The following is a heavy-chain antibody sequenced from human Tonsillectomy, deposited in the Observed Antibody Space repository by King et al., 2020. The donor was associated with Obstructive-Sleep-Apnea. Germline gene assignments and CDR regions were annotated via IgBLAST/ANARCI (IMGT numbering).Heavy chain of an antibody. J-gene: IGHJ2*01. D-gene: IGHD2-15*01. CDR3: ASYCSGGACQRGNWYFDL. CDR1: GFTFSSYS. V-gene: IGHV3-21*01. Sequence: VQLVESGGGLVKPGGSLRLSCAASGFTFSSYSMNWVRQALGEGLEWVASLSSGSSYIYYADSLMGRFTISRDNAKNSLCLQMISLRAEDTAVYDCASYCSGGACQRGNWYFDLWGRGTLVTVSS. CDR2: LSSGSSYI.